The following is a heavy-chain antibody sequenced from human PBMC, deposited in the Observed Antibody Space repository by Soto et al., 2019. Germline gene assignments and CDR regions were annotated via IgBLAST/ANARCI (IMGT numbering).Heavy chain of an antibody. CDR1: GGSISSSSYY. J-gene: IGHJ6*02. Sequence: SETLSLTCTVSGGSISSSSYYWGWIRQPPGKGLEWIGSIYYSGSTYYNPSLKSRVTISVDTSKNQFSLKLSSVTAADTAVYYCARHRGGSYYPGIFINGMDVWGQGTTVTVSS. V-gene: IGHV4-39*01. CDR2: IYYSGST. D-gene: IGHD1-26*01. CDR3: ARHRGGSYYPGIFINGMDV.